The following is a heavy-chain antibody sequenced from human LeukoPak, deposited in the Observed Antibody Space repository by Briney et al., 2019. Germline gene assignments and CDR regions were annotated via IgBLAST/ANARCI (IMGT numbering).Heavy chain of an antibody. Sequence: EASVKVSCKVSGYTLTELSMHWVRQAPGKGLEWMGGFDPEDGETIYAQKFQGRVTMTEDTSTDTAYMELSSLRSEDTAVYYCATSWQGGSSWYSIAVAGWGQGTLVTVSS. CDR1: GYTLTELS. V-gene: IGHV1-24*01. CDR3: ATSWQGGSSWYSIAVAG. D-gene: IGHD6-19*01. J-gene: IGHJ4*02. CDR2: FDPEDGET.